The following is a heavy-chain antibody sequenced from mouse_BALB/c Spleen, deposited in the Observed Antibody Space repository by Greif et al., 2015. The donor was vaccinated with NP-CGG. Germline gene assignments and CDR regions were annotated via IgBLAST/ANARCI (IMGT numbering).Heavy chain of an antibody. Sequence: EVHLVESGGGLVKPGGSLKLSCAASGFTFSSYAMSWVRQTPEKRLEWVASISSGGSTYYPDSVKGRFTISRDNARNILYLQMSSLRSEDTAMYYCARGTTATAYWGQGTLVTVSA. D-gene: IGHD1-2*01. CDR2: ISSGGST. CDR3: ARGTTATAY. V-gene: IGHV5-6-5*01. J-gene: IGHJ3*01. CDR1: GFTFSSYA.